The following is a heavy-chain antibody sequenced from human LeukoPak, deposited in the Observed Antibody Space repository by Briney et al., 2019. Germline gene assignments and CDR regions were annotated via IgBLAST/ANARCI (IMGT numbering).Heavy chain of an antibody. CDR1: GGSISSYY. CDR3: ARGEYSSGWYDWFDP. J-gene: IGHJ5*02. CDR2: IYYSGST. V-gene: IGHV4-59*01. D-gene: IGHD6-19*01. Sequence: SETLSLTCTVSGGSISSYYWSWIRQPPGKGLEWMWYIYYSGSTNYNPSLKSRVTISVDTSKNQFSLKLSSVTAADTAVYYCARGEYSSGWYDWFDPWGQGTLVTVSS.